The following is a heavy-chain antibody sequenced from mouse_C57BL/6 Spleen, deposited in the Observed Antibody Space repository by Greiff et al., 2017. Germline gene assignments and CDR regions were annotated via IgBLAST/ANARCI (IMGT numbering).Heavy chain of an antibody. CDR2: IWRGGST. CDR1: GFSLTSYG. D-gene: IGHD1-1*01. Sequence: VQLQQSGPGLVQPSQSLSITCTVSGFSLTSYGVHWVRQSPGKGLEWLGVIWRGGSTDYNAAFMSRLSITKDNSKSQVFFKMNSLQADDTAIYYRATPYYGSNAMDYWGQGTSVTVSS. J-gene: IGHJ4*01. CDR3: ATPYYGSNAMDY. V-gene: IGHV2-5*01.